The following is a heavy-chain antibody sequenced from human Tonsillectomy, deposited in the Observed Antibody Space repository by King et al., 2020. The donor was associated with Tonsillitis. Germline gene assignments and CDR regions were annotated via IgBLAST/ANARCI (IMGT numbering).Heavy chain of an antibody. CDR2: VSGSGGST. Sequence: VQLVESGGGSVQPGGSLRLSCAASGFTFSNYAMNWVRQAPGKGLEWVSVVSGSGGSTYYADSVKGRFTASRDNSKNTLFLQMNSPRAEDTAVYYCAKDLMTTVTSLNSAAIDHWGQGTLVTVSS. V-gene: IGHV3-23*04. J-gene: IGHJ4*02. D-gene: IGHD4-11*01. CDR1: GFTFSNYA. CDR3: AKDLMTTVTSLNSAAIDH.